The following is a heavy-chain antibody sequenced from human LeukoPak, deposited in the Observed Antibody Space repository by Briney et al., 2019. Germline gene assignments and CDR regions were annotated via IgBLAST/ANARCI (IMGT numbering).Heavy chain of an antibody. CDR2: ISGSGGGT. Sequence: GGSLRLSCAASGFTFSSYAMNWVRQAPGKGLEWVSTISGSGGGTYYADSVKGRFTISRDNSKNTLYLQMNSLRAEDTAVYYCAKQRDVVVPAARYWGQGTLVTVSS. J-gene: IGHJ4*02. D-gene: IGHD2-2*01. CDR1: GFTFSSYA. CDR3: AKQRDVVVPAARY. V-gene: IGHV3-23*01.